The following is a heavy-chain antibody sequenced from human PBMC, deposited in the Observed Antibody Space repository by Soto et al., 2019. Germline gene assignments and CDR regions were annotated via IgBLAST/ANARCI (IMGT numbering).Heavy chain of an antibody. CDR3: AKALGGGAGAYDI. V-gene: IGHV3-23*01. Sequence: EVQLSESGGGLVQPGGSLRLSCAASGFTCSHYPMNWVRQAPGKGLDWVAIVNEDAGKIYYADSVKGRFTFSRDNSKNMRYLQMNSLRDEDTAVYFCAKALGGGAGAYDIWGQGTMVIVSS. D-gene: IGHD7-27*01. J-gene: IGHJ3*02. CDR2: VNEDAGKI. CDR1: GFTCSHYP.